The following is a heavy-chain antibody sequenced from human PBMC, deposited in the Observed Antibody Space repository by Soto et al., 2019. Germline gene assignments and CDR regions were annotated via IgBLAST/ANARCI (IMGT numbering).Heavy chain of an antibody. CDR2: ISGSGGST. V-gene: IGHV3-23*01. CDR1: GFTFSSYA. Sequence: EVQLLESGGGLVQPGGSLRLSCAASGFTFSSYAMSWVRQAPGKGLEWVSAISGSGGSTYYADSVEGRFTSSRDNSKNTLYLQMNSLRAEDTAVYYCAKVFYGDYVVDYWGQGTLVTVSS. D-gene: IGHD4-17*01. J-gene: IGHJ4*02. CDR3: AKVFYGDYVVDY.